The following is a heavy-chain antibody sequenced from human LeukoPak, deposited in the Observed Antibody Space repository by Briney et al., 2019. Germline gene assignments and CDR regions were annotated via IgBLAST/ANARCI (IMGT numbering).Heavy chain of an antibody. J-gene: IGHJ5*02. V-gene: IGHV1-2*02. CDR1: GYTFTGYY. CDR3: ARVAEYQLLYSWFDP. Sequence: ASVKVSCKASGYTFTGYYMHWVRQAPGQGLEWMGWINPNSGGTNYAQKFQGRVTMTRDTSISTAYMELSRLRSDDTAVYYCARVAEYQLLYSWFDPWGQGTLVTVSS. D-gene: IGHD2-2*02. CDR2: INPNSGGT.